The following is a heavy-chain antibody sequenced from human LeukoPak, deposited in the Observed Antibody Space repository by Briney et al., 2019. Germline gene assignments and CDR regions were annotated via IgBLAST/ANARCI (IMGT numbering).Heavy chain of an antibody. CDR3: ARFRPLPRLAPYGMDV. CDR2: IKQDGSEK. V-gene: IGHV3-7*01. D-gene: IGHD6-19*01. CDR1: GFTFSSYW. J-gene: IGHJ6*02. Sequence: GGSLRLSCAASGFTFSSYWMSWVRQAPGKGLEWVANIKQDGSEKYYVDSVKGRFTISRDNAKNSLYLQMNSLRAEDTAVYYCARFRPLPRLAPYGMDVWGQGTTVTVSS.